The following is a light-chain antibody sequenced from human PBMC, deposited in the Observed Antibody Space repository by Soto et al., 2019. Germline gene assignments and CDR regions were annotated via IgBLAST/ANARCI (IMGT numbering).Light chain of an antibody. J-gene: IGLJ2*01. CDR1: NSNIGSNP. CDR2: SNY. V-gene: IGLV1-44*01. CDR3: AAWDDRLSDRL. Sequence: QSVLTQPPSASGTPGQRVTISCSGSNSNIGSNPVHWYQQFPGTAPKVLIYSNYQRPSGVPDRFSGSKSVTSASLAISGLQSEDEADYYCAAWDDRLSDRLFGGGTK.